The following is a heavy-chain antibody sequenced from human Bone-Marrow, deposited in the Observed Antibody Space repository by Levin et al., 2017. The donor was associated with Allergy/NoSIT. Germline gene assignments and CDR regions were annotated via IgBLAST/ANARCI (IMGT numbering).Heavy chain of an antibody. Sequence: GGSLRLSCVASGFTFSGFAMGWVRQAPGKGLEWVSIVSVSGDRTYYADSVKGRFTISRDDSKNTLYLQMNSLRADDTAIFYCAKVLSPYCGGDCPLLDAFDIWGQGTMVTVSS. CDR3: AKVLSPYCGGDCPLLDAFDI. V-gene: IGHV3-23*01. CDR2: VSVSGDRT. D-gene: IGHD2-21*01. J-gene: IGHJ3*02. CDR1: GFTFSGFA.